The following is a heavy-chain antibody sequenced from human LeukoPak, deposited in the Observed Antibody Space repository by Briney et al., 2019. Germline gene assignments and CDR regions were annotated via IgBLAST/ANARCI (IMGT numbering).Heavy chain of an antibody. V-gene: IGHV3-33*08. CDR2: IWYDGSNK. CDR1: GFTFSSYG. Sequence: GGSLRLSCAASGFTFSSYGMPWVRQAPGKGLEWVAVIWYDGSNKYYADSVKGRFTISRDNSKNTLYLQMNSLRAEDTAVYYCARGPGSDSSGYSAWGQGTLVTVSS. CDR3: ARGPGSDSSGYSA. J-gene: IGHJ5*02. D-gene: IGHD3-22*01.